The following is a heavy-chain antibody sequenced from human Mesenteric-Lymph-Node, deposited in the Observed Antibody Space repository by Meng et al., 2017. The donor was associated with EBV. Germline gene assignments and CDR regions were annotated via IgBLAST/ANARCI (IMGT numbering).Heavy chain of an antibody. J-gene: IGHJ4*02. V-gene: IGHV4-39*07. CDR2: MYYSGST. CDR1: GDSISSSSYY. CDR3: ARVSSGYLDYYFDY. Sequence: QLQEPGPGLVKPSETLSLTCTVSGDSISSSSYYWGWIRQPPGKGLEWIASMYYSGSTHYDPSLKSRITISLDTSKNQFSLKLSSVTAADTAVYYCARVSSGYLDYYFDYWGQGTLVTISS. D-gene: IGHD3-22*01.